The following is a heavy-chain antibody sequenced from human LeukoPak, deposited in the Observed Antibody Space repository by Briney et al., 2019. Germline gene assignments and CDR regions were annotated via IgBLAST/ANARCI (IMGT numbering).Heavy chain of an antibody. D-gene: IGHD2-2*01. Sequence: GSLRLSCAASGFTFSSYWMHWVRQAPGKGLVWVSRINSDGSSTSYADSVKGRFTISRDNAKNTLYLQMNSLRAEDTAVYYCARAHGCSSATCYHNWLDPWGQEALVTVSS. V-gene: IGHV3-74*01. CDR3: ARAHGCSSATCYHNWLDP. CDR1: GFTFSSYW. J-gene: IGHJ5*02. CDR2: INSDGSST.